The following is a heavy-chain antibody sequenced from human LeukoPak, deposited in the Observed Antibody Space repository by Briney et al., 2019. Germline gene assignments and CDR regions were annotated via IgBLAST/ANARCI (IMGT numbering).Heavy chain of an antibody. Sequence: SVRVSCKASGGTFSSYAISWVRQAPGQGLEWMGGITPIFGTANFAQKFQGRVSITADESTSTAFMELSSLRSEDTAVYYCAREWGLESSGYYYAYWGQGTLVTVSS. D-gene: IGHD3-22*01. CDR3: AREWGLESSGYYYAY. CDR2: ITPIFGTA. CDR1: GGTFSSYA. V-gene: IGHV1-69*13. J-gene: IGHJ4*02.